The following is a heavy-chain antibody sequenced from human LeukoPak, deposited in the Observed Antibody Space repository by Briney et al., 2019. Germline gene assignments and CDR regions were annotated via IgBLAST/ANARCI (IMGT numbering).Heavy chain of an antibody. V-gene: IGHV4-38-2*02. Sequence: SETLSLTCTVSGYSISSGYYWGWIRQPPGKGLEWIGSIYHSGSTYYNPSLKSRVTISVDTSKNQFSLKLSSVTAADTAVYYCARVRGYYGKDYWGQGTLVTVSS. CDR2: IYHSGST. D-gene: IGHD3-22*01. CDR3: ARVRGYYGKDY. CDR1: GYSISSGYY. J-gene: IGHJ4*02.